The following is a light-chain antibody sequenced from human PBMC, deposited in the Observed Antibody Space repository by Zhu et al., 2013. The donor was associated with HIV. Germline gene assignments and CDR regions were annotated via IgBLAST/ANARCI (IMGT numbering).Light chain of an antibody. CDR3: AAGDDSLNGVV. J-gene: IGLJ3*02. CDR1: TSSIGSNY. Sequence: QSVLTQPPSASGTPGQRVTISCSGSTSSIGSNYVYWYQQLPGTAPKLLIYRNNQRPSGVPDRFSGSKSGASASLDISGLRSEDEADYYCAAGDDSLNGVVFGGGTKLTVL. V-gene: IGLV1-47*01. CDR2: RNN.